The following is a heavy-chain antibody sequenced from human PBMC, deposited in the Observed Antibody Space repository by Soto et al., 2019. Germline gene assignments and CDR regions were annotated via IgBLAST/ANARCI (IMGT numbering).Heavy chain of an antibody. CDR3: AKDPFSDFWSGPPWNWFDP. CDR2: ISGSGGST. D-gene: IGHD3-3*01. V-gene: IGHV3-23*01. Sequence: PWGSLRLSCAASGFTFSSYAMSWVRQAPGKGLEWVSAISGSGGSTYYADSVKGRFTISRDNSKNTLYLQMNSLRAEDTAVYYCAKDPFSDFWSGPPWNWFDPWGQGTLVTVSS. CDR1: GFTFSSYA. J-gene: IGHJ5*02.